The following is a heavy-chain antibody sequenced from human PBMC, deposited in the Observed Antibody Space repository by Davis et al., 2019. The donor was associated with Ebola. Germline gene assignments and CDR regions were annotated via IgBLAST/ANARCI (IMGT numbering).Heavy chain of an antibody. CDR3: ARDPASSWSRYYYYGMDV. CDR1: GFSFSNYG. Sequence: GESLKISCAASGFSFSNYGMHWVRQAPGKGLEWVSYISSSSSTIYYADSVKGRFTISRDNAKNSLYLQMNSLRDEDTAVYYCARDPASSWSRYYYYGMDVWGKGTTVTVSS. CDR2: ISSSSSTI. V-gene: IGHV3-48*02. D-gene: IGHD6-13*01. J-gene: IGHJ6*04.